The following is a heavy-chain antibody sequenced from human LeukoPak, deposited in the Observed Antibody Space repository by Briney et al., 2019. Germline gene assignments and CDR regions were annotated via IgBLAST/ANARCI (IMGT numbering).Heavy chain of an antibody. CDR1: GFTFSSYW. CDR2: INSDGSST. D-gene: IGHD5-18*01. Sequence: GGSLRLSCVASGFTFSSYWIHWVRQSPGKGLVWVSRINSDGSSTNYADSVKGRFTISRDNVKNTLYLQMNSLRAEDTAVYFCARDHVVGLWPYYYGMDVWGQGTTVTVSS. CDR3: ARDHVVGLWPYYYGMDV. V-gene: IGHV3-74*01. J-gene: IGHJ6*02.